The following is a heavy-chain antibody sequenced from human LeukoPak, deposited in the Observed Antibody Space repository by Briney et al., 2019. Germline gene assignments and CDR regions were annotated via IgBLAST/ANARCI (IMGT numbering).Heavy chain of an antibody. CDR3: ARSIGYGAS. J-gene: IGHJ5*02. Sequence: GGPLRLYCAASGFTVSSSWMHGVRQAAGKGLEWVSHVSTDGSTTAFADSVKGRFTISRDNAKNTVYLQMNSLRAEDTAVYYCARSIGYGASWGQGTLVTVSS. CDR2: VSTDGSTT. V-gene: IGHV3-74*01. D-gene: IGHD5-18*01. CDR1: GFTVSSSW.